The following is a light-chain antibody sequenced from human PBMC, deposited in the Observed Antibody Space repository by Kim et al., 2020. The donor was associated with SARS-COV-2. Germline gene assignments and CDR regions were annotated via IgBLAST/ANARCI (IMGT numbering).Light chain of an antibody. J-gene: IGLJ2*01. CDR1: SSNIGNFY. CDR2: DNH. Sequence: GQKFTISCSGSSSNIGNFYVSWYQQLPGTAPRLLIYDNHERPSGIPDRFSGSKSGTTATLGITGLQTGDEADYYCGAWDTSLSIVVFGGGTKVTVL. V-gene: IGLV1-51*01. CDR3: GAWDTSLSIVV.